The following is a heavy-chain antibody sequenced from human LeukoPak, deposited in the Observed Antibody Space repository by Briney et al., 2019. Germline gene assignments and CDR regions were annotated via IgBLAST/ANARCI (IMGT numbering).Heavy chain of an antibody. V-gene: IGHV3-30-3*01. J-gene: IGHJ4*02. CDR1: GFTFSAYA. Sequence: LGGSLRLSCAASGFTFSAYAIHWVRQAPGKGLEWVAVISYDGSNKYYADSVKGRFTISRDNSKNTLYLQMNSLRAEDTAVYYCAKALSTVTTGDFDYWGQGTLVTVSS. D-gene: IGHD4-17*01. CDR3: AKALSTVTTGDFDY. CDR2: ISYDGSNK.